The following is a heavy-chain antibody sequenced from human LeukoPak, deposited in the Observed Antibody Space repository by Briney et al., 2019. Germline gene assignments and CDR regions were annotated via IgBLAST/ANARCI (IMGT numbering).Heavy chain of an antibody. CDR1: GGSISSYY. CDR3: ARGGSNYYGMDV. Sequence: SETLSLTCTVSGGSISSYYWSWIRQPPGKGLEWIGYIYYSGSTNYNPSLKSRVTLSVDTSKNQFSLKLSSVTAADTAVYYCARGGSNYYGMDVWGQGTTVTVSS. CDR2: IYYSGST. J-gene: IGHJ6*02. V-gene: IGHV4-59*01. D-gene: IGHD3-16*01.